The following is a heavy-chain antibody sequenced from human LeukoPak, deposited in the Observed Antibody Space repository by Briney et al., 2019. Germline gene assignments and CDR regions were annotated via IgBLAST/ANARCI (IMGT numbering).Heavy chain of an antibody. CDR1: GYTFTSYY. J-gene: IGHJ5*02. D-gene: IGHD3-10*01. CDR3: ARELGITMVRGVINWFDP. V-gene: IGHV1-69*06. CDR2: IIPIFGTA. Sequence: GASVKVSCKASGYTFTSYYMHWVRQAPGQGLEWMGGIIPIFGTANYAQKFQGRVTITADKSTSTAYMELSSLRSEDTAVYYCARELGITMVRGVINWFDPWGQGTLVTVSS.